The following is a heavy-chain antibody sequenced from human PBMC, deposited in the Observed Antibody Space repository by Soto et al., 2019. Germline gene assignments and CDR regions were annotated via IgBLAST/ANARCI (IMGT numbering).Heavy chain of an antibody. CDR2: IYTSGST. CDR1: GGSISSCY. Sequence: PSETLSLTCTVSGGSISSCYWSWIRQPAGKGLEWIGRIYTSGSTNYNPSLKSRVTMSVDTSKNQFSLKLSSVTAADTAVYYCAREAVVVPAAINYYYYYGMDVWGQGTTVTDSS. CDR3: AREAVVVPAAINYYYYYGMDV. D-gene: IGHD2-2*01. J-gene: IGHJ6*02. V-gene: IGHV4-4*07.